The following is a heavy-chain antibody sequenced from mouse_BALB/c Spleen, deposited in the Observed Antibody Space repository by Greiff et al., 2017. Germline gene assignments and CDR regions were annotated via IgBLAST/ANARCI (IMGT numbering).Heavy chain of an antibody. Sequence: DVKLVESGGGLVQPGGSRKLSCAASGFTFSSFGMHWVRQAPEKGLEWVAYISSGSSTIYYADTVKGRFTISRDNPKNTLFLQMTSLRSEDTAMYYCARYYGNSFFDYWGQGTTLTVSS. CDR3: ARYYGNSFFDY. J-gene: IGHJ2*01. V-gene: IGHV5-17*02. CDR2: ISSGSSTI. D-gene: IGHD2-1*01. CDR1: GFTFSSFG.